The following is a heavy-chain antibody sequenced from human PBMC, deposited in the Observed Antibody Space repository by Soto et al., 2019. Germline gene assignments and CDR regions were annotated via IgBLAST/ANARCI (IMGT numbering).Heavy chain of an antibody. V-gene: IGHV3-53*01. CDR2: LYPNGRA. J-gene: IGHJ4*02. Sequence: GGSLRLSCAASGFTVSSNYLTWVRQAPGEGLKWVSVLYPNGRAFYADSVKGRFTISTDNSQNSVYLLMNTLRAEDTAIYYCARGLGREYQDNRNYFHLDYWGQGTLVTVSS. CDR3: ARGLGREYQDNRNYFHLDY. D-gene: IGHD1-20*01. CDR1: GFTVSSNY.